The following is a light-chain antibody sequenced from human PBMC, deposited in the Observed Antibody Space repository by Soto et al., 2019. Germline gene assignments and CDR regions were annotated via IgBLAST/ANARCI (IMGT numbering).Light chain of an antibody. CDR1: QGISGY. J-gene: IGKJ4*01. Sequence: AIRLTQSPSSLSASVGDRVTITCRASQGISGYLAWYQQKPGKAPKLVIDIGSTLQSGVPSRFSGSGSGTDFPLTTRSLQPEDLATYYCQRFTSYPHTLRGGSKV. CDR3: QRFTSYPHT. V-gene: IGKV1-13*02. CDR2: IGS.